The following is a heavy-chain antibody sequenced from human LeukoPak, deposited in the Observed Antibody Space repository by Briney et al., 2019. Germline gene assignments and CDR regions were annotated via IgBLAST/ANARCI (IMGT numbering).Heavy chain of an antibody. J-gene: IGHJ3*02. CDR3: ARYTTNDAFDI. D-gene: IGHD1-26*01. CDR1: GFTFSDYW. V-gene: IGHV3-30*03. Sequence: GGSLRLSCAASGFTFSDYWMHWVRQAPGKGLEWVAVISYDGSNKYYADSVKGRFTISRDNSKNTLYLQMNSLRAEDTAVYYCARYTTNDAFDIWGQGTMVTVSS. CDR2: ISYDGSNK.